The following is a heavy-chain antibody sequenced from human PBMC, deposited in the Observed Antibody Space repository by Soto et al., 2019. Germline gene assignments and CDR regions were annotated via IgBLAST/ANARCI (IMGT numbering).Heavy chain of an antibody. CDR3: SRVDPNAKSPDY. J-gene: IGHJ4*02. CDR1: VVSAFHFSDQY. D-gene: IGHD2-8*01. V-gene: IGHV3-72*01. CDR2: TRNRVNSFST. Sequence: RGSLRLSCTVSVVSAFHFSDQYMGWVRQATGKGLEWVGRTRNRVNSFSTAYAASVQGRFTISRDDSKNTVYLQMNILKTEDPAVFFCSRVDPNAKSPDYGGQGTLVAVSA.